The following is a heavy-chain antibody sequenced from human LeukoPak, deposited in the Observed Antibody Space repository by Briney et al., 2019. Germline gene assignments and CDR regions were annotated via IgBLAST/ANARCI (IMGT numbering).Heavy chain of an antibody. D-gene: IGHD2-15*01. CDR3: ARGYCSGGSCYSLYYYYYGMDV. CDR1: GYTFTSYD. Sequence: ASVKVSCKASGYTFTSYDINWVRQATGQGLEWMGWMNPNSGNTGYAQKFQGRVTMTRNTSISTAYIELSSLRSEDTAVYYCARGYCSGGSCYSLYYYYYGMDVWGQGTTVTVSS. CDR2: MNPNSGNT. J-gene: IGHJ6*02. V-gene: IGHV1-8*01.